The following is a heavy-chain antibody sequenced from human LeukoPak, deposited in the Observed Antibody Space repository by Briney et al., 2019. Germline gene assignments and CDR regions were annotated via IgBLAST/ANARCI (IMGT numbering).Heavy chain of an antibody. CDR2: NYPGDSDT. D-gene: IGHD3-10*01. J-gene: IGHJ4*02. CDR1: GYSFTSYW. CDR3: AASWSYYAKHFDY. Sequence: GESLQISCQGSGYSFTSYWIGWVPQIPGKGLEWRGVNYPGDSDTRYSPPFQGQVPISVDQSISTAYLQWSSLKASDTAMYHCAASWSYYAKHFDYWGQGTLVTVSS. V-gene: IGHV5-51*01.